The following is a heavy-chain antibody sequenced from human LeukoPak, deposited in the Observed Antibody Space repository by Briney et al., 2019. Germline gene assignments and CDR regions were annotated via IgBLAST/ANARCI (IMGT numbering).Heavy chain of an antibody. D-gene: IGHD6-13*01. CDR2: IHIYRGNT. Sequence: AASVKVSCKASGYTFTSYYMHWVRQAPGQGLEWMGWIHIYRGNTNYAQKFQGRVTMTTDTSTSTVYMEVRGLRSDDTAMYYCARDVGITVADSFDPWGQGTLVTVSS. V-gene: IGHV1-18*04. CDR3: ARDVGITVADSFDP. J-gene: IGHJ5*02. CDR1: GYTFTSYY.